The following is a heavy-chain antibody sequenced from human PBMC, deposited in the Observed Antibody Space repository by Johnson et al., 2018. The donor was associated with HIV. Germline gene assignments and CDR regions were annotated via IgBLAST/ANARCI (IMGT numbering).Heavy chain of an antibody. CDR2: IKQDGSEK. CDR1: GFIFSDYY. CDR3: ARDGESQQLPLGDAFDV. J-gene: IGHJ3*01. V-gene: IGHV3-7*01. Sequence: VQLVESGGGLIQPGGSQRLSCAASGFIFSDYYMTWIRQAPGKGLEWVANIKQDGSEKYYVDSVKGRFTISRDNDKNSLYLQMNSLRAEDTAMYYCARDGESQQLPLGDAFDVWGQGTMVIVSS. D-gene: IGHD6-13*01.